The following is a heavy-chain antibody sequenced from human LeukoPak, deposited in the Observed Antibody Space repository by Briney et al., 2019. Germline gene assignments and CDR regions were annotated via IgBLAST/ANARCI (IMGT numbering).Heavy chain of an antibody. CDR2: IYYSGST. CDR3: ARASAMGFPFDY. Sequence: NASETLSLTCSVSGGSISSYYWSWIRQPPGKGLEWIGYIYYSGSTNYNPSLKSRVTISVDTSKNQFSLKLSSVTAADTAVYYCARASAMGFPFDYWGQGTLVTVSS. CDR1: GGSISSYY. D-gene: IGHD5-18*01. V-gene: IGHV4-59*01. J-gene: IGHJ4*02.